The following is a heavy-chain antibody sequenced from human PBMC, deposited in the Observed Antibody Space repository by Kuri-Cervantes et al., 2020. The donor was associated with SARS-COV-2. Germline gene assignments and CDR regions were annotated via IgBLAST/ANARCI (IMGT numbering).Heavy chain of an antibody. CDR1: GGSISSSSYY. V-gene: IGHV4-39*01. Sequence: SETLSLTCTVSGGSISSSSYYWGWIRQPPGKGLEWIGSIYYSGSTYYNPSLKSRVTISVDTSKNQFSLKLSSVTAADTAVYYCARGSATTVKMRDAFDFWGQGTLVTVSS. CDR3: ARGSATTVKMRDAFDF. J-gene: IGHJ3*01. CDR2: IYYSGST. D-gene: IGHD4-11*01.